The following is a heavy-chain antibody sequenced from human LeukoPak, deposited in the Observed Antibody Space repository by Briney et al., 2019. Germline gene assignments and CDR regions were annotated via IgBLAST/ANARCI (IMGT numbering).Heavy chain of an antibody. CDR3: ARERGSWSGYYNDY. CDR1: GYTFTSYD. J-gene: IGHJ4*02. Sequence: SVKVSCKASGYTFTSYDINWVRQATGQGLEWMGRIIPIFGTANYAQKFQGRVTITTDESTSTACMELSSLRSEDTAVYYCARERGSWSGYYNDYWGQGTLVTVSS. V-gene: IGHV1-69*05. D-gene: IGHD3-3*01. CDR2: IIPIFGTA.